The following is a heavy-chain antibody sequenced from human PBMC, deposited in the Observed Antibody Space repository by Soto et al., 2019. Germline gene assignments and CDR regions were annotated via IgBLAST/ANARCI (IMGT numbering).Heavy chain of an antibody. Sequence: QAQLVESGGGVVQPGRSLRLSCAASGFIFSTHGMHWVRQAPGKGLEWVAVISYDGSNKYYEDSVKGRFTISRDNSRNTLYLQMNSLRAEDTAMYYCVSPLGYRRGNTCDDVDFWGQGTLVTVSS. CDR1: GFIFSTHG. CDR2: ISYDGSNK. V-gene: IGHV3-30*03. CDR3: VSPLGYRRGNTCDDVDF. J-gene: IGHJ4*02. D-gene: IGHD2-15*01.